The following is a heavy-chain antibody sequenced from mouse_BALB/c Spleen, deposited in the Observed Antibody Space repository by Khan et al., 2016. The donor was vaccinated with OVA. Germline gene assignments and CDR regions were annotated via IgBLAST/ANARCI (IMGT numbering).Heavy chain of an antibody. V-gene: IGHV3-2*02. CDR2: ITYSGST. CDR3: ARGRAY. D-gene: IGHD3-3*01. CDR1: GYSITSDYA. J-gene: IGHJ3*01. Sequence: EVQLVESGPGLVKPSQSLSLTCTVTGYSITSDYAWNWIRQFPGNKLEWMGYITYSGSTSYTPSLKSRFSITRDTSKNQSFLQLNSLTTEDTATYYCARGRAYWGQGTLVTVSA.